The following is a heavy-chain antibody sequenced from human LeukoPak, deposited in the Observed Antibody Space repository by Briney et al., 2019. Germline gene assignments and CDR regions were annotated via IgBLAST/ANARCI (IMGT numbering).Heavy chain of an antibody. D-gene: IGHD4-17*01. CDR3: ASHDYESSFDY. CDR1: GGSISSYY. J-gene: IGHJ4*02. CDR2: IYYSGST. Sequence: PSETLSLTCTVSGGSISSYYWSWIRQPPGKGLEWIGYIYYSGSTNYNPSLKSRVTISVDTSKNQFSLKLSSVTAADTAVHYCASHDYESSFDYWGQGTPVTVSS. V-gene: IGHV4-59*01.